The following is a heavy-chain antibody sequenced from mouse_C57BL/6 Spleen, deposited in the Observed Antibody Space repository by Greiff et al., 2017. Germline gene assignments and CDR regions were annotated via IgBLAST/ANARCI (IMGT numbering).Heavy chain of an antibody. Sequence: EVKLMEFGGGLVQPGGSLKLSCAASGFPFSDYGMAWVRQAPRKGPEWVAFISNLAYSIYYADTVTGRFTISREHAKNTLYLEMSSLRSEDTAMYYCARGGYYGYDDWYFDVWGTGTTVTVSS. V-gene: IGHV5-15*01. D-gene: IGHD2-2*01. CDR1: GFPFSDYG. CDR3: ARGGYYGYDDWYFDV. CDR2: ISNLAYSI. J-gene: IGHJ1*03.